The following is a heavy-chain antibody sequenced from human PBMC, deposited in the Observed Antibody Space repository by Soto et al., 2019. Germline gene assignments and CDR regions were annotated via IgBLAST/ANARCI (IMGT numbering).Heavy chain of an antibody. CDR3: ARDVTDDGAPGDAFDI. J-gene: IGHJ3*02. D-gene: IGHD4-17*01. CDR2: ISSSSSYI. V-gene: IGHV3-21*01. Sequence: EVQLVESGGGLVKPGGSLRLSCAASGFTFSSYSMNWVRQAPGKGLEWVSSISSSSSYIYYADSVKGRFTISRDNAKNSLYLQMNSLRAEDTAVYYCARDVTDDGAPGDAFDIWGQGTMVTVSS. CDR1: GFTFSSYS.